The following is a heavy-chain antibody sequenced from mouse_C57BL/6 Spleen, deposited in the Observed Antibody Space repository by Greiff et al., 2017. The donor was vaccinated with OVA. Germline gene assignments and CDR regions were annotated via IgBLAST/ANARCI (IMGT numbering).Heavy chain of an antibody. J-gene: IGHJ4*01. Sequence: VQLQQSGAELARPGASVKMSCKASGYTFTSYTLHWVKQRPGQGLEWIGYINPSSGYTKYNQKFKDKATLTADKSSSTAYMQLSSLTSEDSAVYYCARGTGTYYYAMDYWGQGTSVTVSS. D-gene: IGHD4-1*01. V-gene: IGHV1-4*01. CDR3: ARGTGTYYYAMDY. CDR1: GYTFTSYT. CDR2: INPSSGYT.